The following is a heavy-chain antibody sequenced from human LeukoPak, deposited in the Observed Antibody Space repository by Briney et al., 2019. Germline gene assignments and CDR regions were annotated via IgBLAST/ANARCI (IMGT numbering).Heavy chain of an antibody. CDR2: ISAYNGNT. Sequence: AASVTVSCKASGYTFTSYAITWVRQAPGQGLEWMGWISAYNGNTNYAQNLQGRVTITTDTSTSTAYMELRSLRSDDTAMYYCARMEMATAIFDYWGQGTLVTVSS. CDR1: GYTFTSYA. V-gene: IGHV1-18*01. D-gene: IGHD5-24*01. J-gene: IGHJ4*02. CDR3: ARMEMATAIFDY.